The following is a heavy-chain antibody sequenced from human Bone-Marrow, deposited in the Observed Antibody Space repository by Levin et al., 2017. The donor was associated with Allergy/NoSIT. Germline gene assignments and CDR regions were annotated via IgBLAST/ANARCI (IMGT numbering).Heavy chain of an antibody. J-gene: IGHJ5*02. D-gene: IGHD4-17*01. CDR2: IKQDGSEK. CDR3: ARARGYGVYMWFDP. Sequence: GGSLRLSCAASGFIFTTYWMTWVRQAPGEGLEWVANIKQDGSEKHYVDSVKGRFTISRDNAKNSLYLQMNSLRAEDTAVYYCARARGYGVYMWFDPWGQGTLVTVSS. CDR1: GFIFTTYW. V-gene: IGHV3-7*04.